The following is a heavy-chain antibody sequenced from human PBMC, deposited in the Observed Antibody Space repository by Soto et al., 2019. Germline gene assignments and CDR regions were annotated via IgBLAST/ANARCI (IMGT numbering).Heavy chain of an antibody. CDR3: AREGGRLNWFDP. CDR1: GFTFSSYS. CDR2: ISSSSSTI. J-gene: IGHJ5*02. D-gene: IGHD2-15*01. V-gene: IGHV3-48*02. Sequence: EVQLVESGGGLVQPGGSLRLSCAASGFTFSSYSMNWVRQAPGKGLEWVSYISSSSSTIYYADSVKGRFTISRDKANNTPYLPMNRPRNADTAVYYCAREGGRLNWFDPWGQVTLVSVSS.